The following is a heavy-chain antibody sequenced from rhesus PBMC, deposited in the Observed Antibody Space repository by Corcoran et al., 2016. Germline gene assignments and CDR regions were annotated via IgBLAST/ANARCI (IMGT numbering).Heavy chain of an antibody. J-gene: IGHJ4*01. CDR1: VGSISSSY. CDR3: AREGPGSSYFDY. Sequence: QLQLQASGPGLVKPSETLSVTCAVSVGSISSSYWSWIRQAPGKGLEWIGYIYGRGSSTNYNPSLKSRGTLSVDTSKNQLSLKLSSVTTADTAVYYCAREGPGSSYFDYWGQGVLVTVSA. D-gene: IGHD4-29*01. CDR2: IYGRGSST. V-gene: IGHV4-169*02.